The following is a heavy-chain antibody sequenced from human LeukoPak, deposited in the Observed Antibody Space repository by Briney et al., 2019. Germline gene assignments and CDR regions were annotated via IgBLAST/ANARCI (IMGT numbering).Heavy chain of an antibody. CDR1: GFTFSSYW. CDR2: IKQDGSEK. D-gene: IGHD6-19*01. CDR3: AKGSPGGWGIDY. J-gene: IGHJ4*02. V-gene: IGHV3-7*01. Sequence: AGGSLRFFCAASGFTFSSYWMSWVRQAPGKGLEWVANIKQDGSEKYYADSVKGRFTISRDNSKNTLYLQMNSLRAEDTAVYYCAKGSPGGWGIDYWGQGTLVTVSS.